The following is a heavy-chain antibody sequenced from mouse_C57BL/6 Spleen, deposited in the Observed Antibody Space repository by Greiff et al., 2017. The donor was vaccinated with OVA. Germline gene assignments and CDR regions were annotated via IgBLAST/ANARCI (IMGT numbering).Heavy chain of an antibody. J-gene: IGHJ3*01. CDR2: IDPENGDT. Sequence: VQLKQSGAELVRPGASVKLSCTASGFTIKDDYMHWVKQRPEQGLEWIGWIDPENGDTEYASKFQGKATITADTSSNTAYLQLSSLTSEDTAGYYCTRSNYDGGFAYWGQGTLVTVSA. CDR3: TRSNYDGGFAY. V-gene: IGHV14-4*01. D-gene: IGHD2-5*01. CDR1: GFTIKDDY.